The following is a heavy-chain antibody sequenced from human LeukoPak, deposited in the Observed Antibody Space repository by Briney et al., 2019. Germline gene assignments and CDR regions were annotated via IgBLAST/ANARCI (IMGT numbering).Heavy chain of an antibody. CDR3: ARPSSGWYAYFDY. V-gene: IGHV4-39*01. J-gene: IGHJ4*02. D-gene: IGHD6-19*01. CDR2: IYYSGST. CDR1: GGSIGSSSYY. Sequence: SSETLSLTCTVSGGSIGSSSYYWGWIRQPPGKGLEWIGSIYYSGSTYYNPSLKSRVTISVDTSKNQFSLKLTSVTAADTAVYYCARPSSGWYAYFDYWGQGTLVSVSS.